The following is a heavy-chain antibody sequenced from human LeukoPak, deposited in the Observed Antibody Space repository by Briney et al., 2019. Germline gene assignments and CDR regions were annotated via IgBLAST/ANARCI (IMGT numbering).Heavy chain of an antibody. V-gene: IGHV1-69*05. D-gene: IGHD3-16*01. Sequence: SVKVSCKASGGTFSSYSINWLRQAPGQGLEWMGRIIPIFGTANYAQKFQGRVTITTDESTSTAYMELSSLRSDDTAVYYCARGVLGYYYYMDVWGKGTTVTVSS. CDR3: ARGVLGYYYYMDV. J-gene: IGHJ6*03. CDR1: GGTFSSYS. CDR2: IIPIFGTA.